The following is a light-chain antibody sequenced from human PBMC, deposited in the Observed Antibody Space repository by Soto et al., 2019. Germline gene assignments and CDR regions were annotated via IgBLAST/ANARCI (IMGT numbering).Light chain of an antibody. CDR2: SAS. V-gene: IGKV3-15*01. CDR3: QQYYSTPPWT. Sequence: EIVMTQSPGTLSVSPGERATLSCRASQNVISNLAWYQQRPGQAPRLLIYSASTRATGIPARFSGSGSGTEFTLTISSLQAEDVAVYYCQQYYSTPPWTFGQGTKVDIK. J-gene: IGKJ1*01. CDR1: QNVISN.